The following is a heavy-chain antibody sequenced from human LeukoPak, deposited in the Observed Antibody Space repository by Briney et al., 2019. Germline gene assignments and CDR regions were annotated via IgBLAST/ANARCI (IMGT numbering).Heavy chain of an antibody. J-gene: IGHJ4*02. CDR3: AITHGYYDGSGYWVQ. V-gene: IGHV3-23*01. Sequence: GGSLRLSCAASGFTFGSYGMSWVRQAPGKGLEWVSFISPSGDRTSNADSVEGRFTISRDNPRDTLYLQMNSLRDEDTAGYYCAITHGYYDGSGYWVQWGQGTLVTVSS. D-gene: IGHD3-22*01. CDR1: GFTFGSYG. CDR2: ISPSGDRT.